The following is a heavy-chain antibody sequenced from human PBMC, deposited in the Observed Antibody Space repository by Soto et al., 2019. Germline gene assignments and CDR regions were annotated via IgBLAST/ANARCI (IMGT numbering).Heavy chain of an antibody. CDR3: VRSKGGYSYGTPFDY. Sequence: GGSLRLSCAASGFTIRSYRMNWVRQVLGKGLEWVSSISWNSGNIGYADSVKGRFTTSRDNAKNSLYLQMNSLRPEDTALYYCVRSKGGYSYGTPFDYRGQGTLVTVSS. CDR1: GFTIRSYR. J-gene: IGHJ4*02. CDR2: ISWNSGNI. V-gene: IGHV3-9*01. D-gene: IGHD5-18*01.